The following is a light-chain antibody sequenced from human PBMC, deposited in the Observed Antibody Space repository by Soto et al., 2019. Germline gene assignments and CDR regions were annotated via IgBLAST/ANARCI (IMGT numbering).Light chain of an antibody. Sequence: QSALTQPASVSGSPGQSITISCTGTSSDVGSYNLVSWYQQHPGKAPKLMIYEGSKRPSGVSNRFSGSKSGNTASLTSSGLQAEDEADYYCCSYAGSSTRVVFGGGTKLTV. CDR3: CSYAGSSTRVV. V-gene: IGLV2-23*01. J-gene: IGLJ2*01. CDR1: SSDVGSYNL. CDR2: EGS.